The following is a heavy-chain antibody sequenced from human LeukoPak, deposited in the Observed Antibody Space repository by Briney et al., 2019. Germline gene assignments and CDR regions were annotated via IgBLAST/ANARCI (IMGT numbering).Heavy chain of an antibody. Sequence: GGSLRLSCAASGFTFSSYDMHWVRQATGKGLEWVSAIGTAGDTYYPGSVKGRFIISRENAKNSLYLQMNSLRAGDTAVYYCARDNSGRSFDYWGQGTLVTVSS. J-gene: IGHJ4*02. V-gene: IGHV3-13*01. D-gene: IGHD1-26*01. CDR3: ARDNSGRSFDY. CDR1: GFTFSSYD. CDR2: IGTAGDT.